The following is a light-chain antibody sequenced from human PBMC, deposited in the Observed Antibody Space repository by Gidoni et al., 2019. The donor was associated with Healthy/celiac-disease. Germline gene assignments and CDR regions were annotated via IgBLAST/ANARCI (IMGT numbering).Light chain of an antibody. CDR2: GAS. Sequence: IVLTQSPGTLSLSPGERATLSCRASQRVSSSYLAWYQQKPGQAPRLLIYGASSRATGIPDRFSGSGSGTDFTLTISRLEPEDFAVYYCQQYGSSATFGQGTKVEIK. CDR3: QQYGSSAT. CDR1: QRVSSSY. J-gene: IGKJ1*01. V-gene: IGKV3-20*01.